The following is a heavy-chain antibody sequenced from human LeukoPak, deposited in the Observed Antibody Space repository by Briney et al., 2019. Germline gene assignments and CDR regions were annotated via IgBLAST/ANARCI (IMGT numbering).Heavy chain of an antibody. CDR1: GFTYDDYG. J-gene: IGHJ3*02. V-gene: IGHV3-20*04. D-gene: IGHD2-2*01. CDR2: INWNSGST. Sequence: PGGSLRLSCAASGFTYDDYGMSWLRQVPGKGLEWVSGINWNSGSTGYADSVKGRFTISRDNAKSSLYLQMNSLRAEDTALYFCARAKDCSSTTCPFDIWGQGTMVTVSS. CDR3: ARAKDCSSTTCPFDI.